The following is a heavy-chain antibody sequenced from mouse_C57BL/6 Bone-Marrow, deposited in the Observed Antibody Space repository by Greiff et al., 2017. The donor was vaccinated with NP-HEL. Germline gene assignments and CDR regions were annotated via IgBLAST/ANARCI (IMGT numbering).Heavy chain of an antibody. CDR3: ARGGYYYGSSYVIAY. Sequence: EVQLQESGPGLVKPSQSLSLTCSVTGYSITSGYYWNWIRQSPGNKLEWMGYISYDGSNNYNPSLKNRISITRDTSKNQFFLKLNSVTTEDTATYYCARGGYYYGSSYVIAYWGQGTLVTVSA. D-gene: IGHD1-1*01. CDR2: ISYDGSN. J-gene: IGHJ3*01. CDR1: GYSITSGYY. V-gene: IGHV3-6*01.